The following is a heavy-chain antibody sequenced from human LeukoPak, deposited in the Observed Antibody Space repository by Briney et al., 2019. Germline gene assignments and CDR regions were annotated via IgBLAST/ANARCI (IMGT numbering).Heavy chain of an antibody. D-gene: IGHD6-13*01. CDR2: IYYSGST. CDR3: ARRSWSAAAVHFDAFDI. V-gene: IGHV4-39*01. CDR1: GGSISSGDYY. J-gene: IGHJ3*02. Sequence: ESSETLSLTCTVSGGSISSGDYYWGWIRQPPGKGLEWIGSIYYSGSTYYNPSLKSRVTISVDTSKNQFSLKLSSVTAADTAVYYCARRSWSAAAVHFDAFDIWGQGTMVTVSS.